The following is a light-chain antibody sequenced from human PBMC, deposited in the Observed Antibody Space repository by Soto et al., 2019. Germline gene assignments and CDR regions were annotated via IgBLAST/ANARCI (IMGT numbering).Light chain of an antibody. CDR1: SSDVGGYNY. CDR2: DIC. CDR3: SSYTSSSTVV. J-gene: IGLJ2*01. V-gene: IGLV2-14*01. Sequence: QSVLTQPASVSGSPGQSITISCTGTSSDVGGYNYVSWYQQHPGKAPKLMIYDICNRPSWVSNRLSGSKSGNTAALTSSGLQAEDEAAYYCSSYTSSSTVVFGGGTKLPVL.